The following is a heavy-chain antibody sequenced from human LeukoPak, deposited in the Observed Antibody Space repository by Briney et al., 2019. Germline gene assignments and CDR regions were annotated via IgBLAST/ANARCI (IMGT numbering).Heavy chain of an antibody. Sequence: GASVKVSCKASGYTFTGYYMHWVRQAPGQGLEWMGLINPNSGGTNYAQKFQGRVTMTRDTSISTAYMELSRPRSDDTAVYYCAQGDMITFGGVIVSLHFDYWGQGTLVTVSS. J-gene: IGHJ4*02. CDR1: GYTFTGYY. CDR3: AQGDMITFGGVIVSLHFDY. D-gene: IGHD3-16*02. V-gene: IGHV1-2*02. CDR2: INPNSGGT.